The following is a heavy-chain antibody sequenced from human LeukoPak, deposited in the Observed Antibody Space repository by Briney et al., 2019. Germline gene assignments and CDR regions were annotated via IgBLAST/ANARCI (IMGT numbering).Heavy chain of an antibody. Sequence: SETLSLTCTVSGGSISSGSYYWSWMRQPAGKGLEWIGRIYTSGSTNYNPSLKSRVTISVDTSKYQFSLKLSSVTAADTAVYYCGARGYSYGYSDAFDIWGQGTMVTVSS. J-gene: IGHJ3*02. D-gene: IGHD5-18*01. CDR1: GGSISSGSYY. CDR3: GARGYSYGYSDAFDI. CDR2: IYTSGST. V-gene: IGHV4-61*02.